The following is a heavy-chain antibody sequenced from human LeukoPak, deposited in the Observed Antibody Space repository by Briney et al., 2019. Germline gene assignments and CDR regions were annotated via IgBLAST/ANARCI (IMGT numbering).Heavy chain of an antibody. CDR3: ARHGDHDSIDY. V-gene: IGHV3-7*01. CDR2: IKQDGSEK. D-gene: IGHD3-10*01. J-gene: IGHJ4*02. Sequence: GGSLRLSCAASGFTFSSYWMGWVRQAPGKGLEWVANIKQDGSEKYYVDSVKGRFTISRDNAKNSLYLQMNSLRAEDTAVYYCARHGDHDSIDYWGQGTLVTVSS. CDR1: GFTFSSYW.